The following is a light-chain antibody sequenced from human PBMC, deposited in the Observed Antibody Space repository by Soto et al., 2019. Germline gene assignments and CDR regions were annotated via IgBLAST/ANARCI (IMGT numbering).Light chain of an antibody. V-gene: IGKV1-5*01. Sequence: DIQMTQSPSTLSASVGDRVTITCRASQSISSWLAWYQQKPGKAPKLLIYDASSLESGVPSRFSGSGSGTELTLTFRGLQSDDFATYYSEEYNSYSPWTFGQGTKVEIK. CDR3: EEYNSYSPWT. J-gene: IGKJ1*01. CDR2: DAS. CDR1: QSISSW.